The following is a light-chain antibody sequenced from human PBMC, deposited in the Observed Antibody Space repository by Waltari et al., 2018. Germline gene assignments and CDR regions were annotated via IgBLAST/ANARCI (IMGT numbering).Light chain of an antibody. CDR2: GAS. CDR1: QSVRNN. J-gene: IGKJ1*01. V-gene: IGKV3-15*01. CDR3: QQYNNWPPWT. Sequence: ELVMTQSPATLSVSPGERATLSCRASQSVRNNLVWYQQKPGHTPTLLIYGASTRGTGSPARFSGSGSGTEFTLTISSLQSEDFAVYYCQQYNNWPPWTFGQGTKVEIK.